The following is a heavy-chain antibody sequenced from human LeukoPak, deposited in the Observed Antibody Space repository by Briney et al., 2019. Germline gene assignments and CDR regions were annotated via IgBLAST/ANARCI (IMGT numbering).Heavy chain of an antibody. Sequence: GGSLRLSCAAFGFTVSSNYMSWVRQAPGKGLEWVSVIYSGGSTYYADSVKGRFTISRDNSKNTLYLQMNSLRAEDTAVYYCAREVFYDSSGYYYGYWGQGTLVTVSS. CDR3: AREVFYDSSGYYYGY. CDR2: IYSGGST. D-gene: IGHD3-22*01. J-gene: IGHJ4*02. CDR1: GFTVSSNY. V-gene: IGHV3-53*01.